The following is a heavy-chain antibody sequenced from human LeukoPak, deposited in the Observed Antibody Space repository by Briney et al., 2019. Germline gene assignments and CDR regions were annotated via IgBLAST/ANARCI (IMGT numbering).Heavy chain of an antibody. V-gene: IGHV3-43*01. CDR2: ISWDGGST. CDR1: GFTFDDYT. CDR3: AKVVPYCSGGSCYFDY. D-gene: IGHD2-15*01. J-gene: IGHJ4*02. Sequence: RGSLRLSCAASGFTFDDYTMHWVRQAPGKGLEWVSLISWDGGSTYYADSVKGRFTISRDNSKNSLYLQMNSLRTEDTALYYCAKVVPYCSGGSCYFDYWGQGTLVTVSS.